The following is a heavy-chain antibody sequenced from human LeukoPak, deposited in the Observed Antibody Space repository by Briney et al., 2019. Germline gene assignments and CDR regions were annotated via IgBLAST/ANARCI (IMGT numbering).Heavy chain of an antibody. D-gene: IGHD3/OR15-3a*01. CDR1: GVSISSGNSY. J-gene: IGHJ4*02. CDR2: IYYTGNT. CDR3: ARQTGSGLFILP. Sequence: KTSETLSLTCTVSGVSISSGNSYWGWIRQPPGKGLEWIGSIYYTGNTYYNASLKSRVTISIDTSKNQISLRLTSVTATDTAIYYCARQTGSGLFILPGGQGTLVTVSS. V-gene: IGHV4-39*01.